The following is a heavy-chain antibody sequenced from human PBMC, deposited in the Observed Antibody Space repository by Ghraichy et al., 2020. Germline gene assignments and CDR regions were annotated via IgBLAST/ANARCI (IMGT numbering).Heavy chain of an antibody. V-gene: IGHV4-61*01. CDR2: IYHSGTT. J-gene: IGHJ6*02. D-gene: IGHD4-11*01. CDR3: ARTNPGLTTALAYYYGMDI. Sequence: ETLSLPCTVSGGSVTTGTYYWSWIRQPPGKGLEWIGYIYHSGTTNYNSSLTSRVTISIDTSKNQFSLRLTSVTAADTAVYYCARTNPGLTTALAYYYGMDIWGQGTTVTVSS. CDR1: GGSVTTGTYY.